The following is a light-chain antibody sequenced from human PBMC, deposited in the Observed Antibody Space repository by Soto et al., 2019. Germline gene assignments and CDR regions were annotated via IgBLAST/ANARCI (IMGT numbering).Light chain of an antibody. J-gene: IGKJ1*01. CDR3: QQYDSYSWT. V-gene: IGKV1-5*01. CDR2: DVS. CDR1: QSISSW. Sequence: DIQMTQSPSTLSASVVDRVTITCRASQSISSWLAWYQQKPGKAPKLLIYDVSSLESGLPSRFSGSGSGTEFILTISSLQPDDFATYYCQQYDSYSWTFGQGTKVDI.